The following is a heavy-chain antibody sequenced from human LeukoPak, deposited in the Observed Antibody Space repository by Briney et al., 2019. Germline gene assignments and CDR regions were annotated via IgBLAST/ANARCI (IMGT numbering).Heavy chain of an antibody. V-gene: IGHV3-21*01. CDR2: ISSSSSYI. D-gene: IGHD3-10*02. J-gene: IGHJ4*02. Sequence: AGGSLRLSCAASGFTFSSYSMNWVRQAPGKGLEWVSSISSSSSYIYYVDSVKGRFTISRDNAKNSLYLQMNSLRAEDTAVYYCARSQKSRFGELLRPFDYWGQGTLVTVSS. CDR3: ARSQKSRFGELLRPFDY. CDR1: GFTFSSYS.